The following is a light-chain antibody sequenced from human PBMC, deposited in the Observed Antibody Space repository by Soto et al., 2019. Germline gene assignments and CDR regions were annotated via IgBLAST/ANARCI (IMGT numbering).Light chain of an antibody. CDR1: KNDIGSSDY. CDR3: SSYTSSPTKV. Sequence: QSVLTQPASVSASPGQSITISCTGGKNDIGSSDYVSWYQQHPGKAPKLLIYEVANRPSGVSNRFSGSKSGNTASLTISGLQAEDEADYYCSSYTSSPTKVFGTGTKVTV. CDR2: EVA. J-gene: IGLJ1*01. V-gene: IGLV2-14*01.